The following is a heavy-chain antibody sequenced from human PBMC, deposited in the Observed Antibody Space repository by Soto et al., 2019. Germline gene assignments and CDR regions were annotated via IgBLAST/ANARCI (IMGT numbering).Heavy chain of an antibody. D-gene: IGHD2-15*01. J-gene: IGHJ3*02. V-gene: IGHV1-2*02. CDR3: TSENIENRDGLYDDFDI. CDR1: GYTFTDYY. Sequence: ASVKVSCKTPGYTFTDYYTHWGRQSPGQGRDGMRCMHPKSGGVYFAQNFQGSLTLTRDTPIGTVYIELNSLKSDDTAVYFCTSENIENRDGLYDDFDIWRRGTTVTVS. CDR2: MHPKSGGV.